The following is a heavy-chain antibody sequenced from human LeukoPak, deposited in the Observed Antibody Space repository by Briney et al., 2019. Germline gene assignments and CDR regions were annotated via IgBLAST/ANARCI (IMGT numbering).Heavy chain of an antibody. CDR1: GGSISSYY. CDR3: ARVDALKDWFDP. Sequence: SETLSHTCTVSGGSISSYYWSWIRQPPGKGLEWIGYIYYSGSTNYNPSLKSRVTISVDTSKNQFSLKLSSVTAADTAVYYCARVDALKDWFDPWGQGTLVTVSS. V-gene: IGHV4-59*01. D-gene: IGHD2-15*01. J-gene: IGHJ5*02. CDR2: IYYSGST.